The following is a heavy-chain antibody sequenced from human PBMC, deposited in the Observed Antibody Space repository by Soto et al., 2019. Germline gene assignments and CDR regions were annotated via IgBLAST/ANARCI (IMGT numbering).Heavy chain of an antibody. D-gene: IGHD6-13*01. CDR2: ISSSSNTI. CDR1: GFTFSTYS. J-gene: IGHJ4*02. CDR3: ARCVGLAVGTALDYFDY. V-gene: IGHV3-48*01. Sequence: EVHLVESGGGLVQPGGSLRLSCAASGFTFSTYSMNWVRQAPGKGLEWISYISSSSNTIYYADSVKGRFTISRDNAKNSLYLQMNSLRAEDTAVYYCARCVGLAVGTALDYFDYWGQGTLVTVSS.